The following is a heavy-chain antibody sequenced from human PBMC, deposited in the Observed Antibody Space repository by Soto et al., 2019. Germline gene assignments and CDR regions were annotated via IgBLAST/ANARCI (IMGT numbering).Heavy chain of an antibody. V-gene: IGHV3-23*01. CDR3: ANGESSGWPAFDD. J-gene: IGHJ4*02. CDR1: GFTFSTYA. Sequence: EVQLLESGGGLVQPGGSLRLSCAASGFTFSTYAMSWVRQAPGPGLEWVSTISATDGGTYYADSVKGRFTISRDNSKKTLYLQMSSLRAEDTAVYYCANGESSGWPAFDDWGQGTLFTVSS. CDR2: ISATDGGT. D-gene: IGHD6-19*01.